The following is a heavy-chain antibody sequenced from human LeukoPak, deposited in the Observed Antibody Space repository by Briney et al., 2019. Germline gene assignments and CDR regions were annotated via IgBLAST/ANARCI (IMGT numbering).Heavy chain of an antibody. CDR2: IKQDGSAK. V-gene: IGHV3-7*04. CDR3: AGGGGWVFDF. Sequence: GGSLRLSCAASGLTLSRNWMNWDRQAPGKGLEWVANIKQDGSAKYYANSVKGRFTISRDDAKNSLYLEMNSLRAEDTAVYYCAGGGGWVFDFWGQGTLVTVSS. D-gene: IGHD6-19*01. J-gene: IGHJ4*02. CDR1: GLTLSRNW.